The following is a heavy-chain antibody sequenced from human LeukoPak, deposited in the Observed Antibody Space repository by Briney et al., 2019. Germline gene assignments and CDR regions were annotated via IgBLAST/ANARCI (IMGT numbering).Heavy chain of an antibody. CDR3: ARLGYGDYIPDY. D-gene: IGHD4-17*01. V-gene: IGHV4-39*01. CDR2: IYYSGST. J-gene: IGHJ4*02. CDR1: GGSISSSSYY. Sequence: SETLSLTCTVSGGSISSSSYYWGWIRQPPGKGLEWIGSIYYSGSTYYNPSLKSRVTISVDTSKNQFSLKLSSVTAADTALYYCARLGYGDYIPDYWGQGTLVTVSS.